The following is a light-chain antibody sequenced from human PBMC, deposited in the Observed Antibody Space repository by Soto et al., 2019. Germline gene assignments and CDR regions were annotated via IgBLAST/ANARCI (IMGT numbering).Light chain of an antibody. V-gene: IGKV1-39*01. Sequence: DLQMTQSPSYLSASVGDRITITCRPSQSIASFLNWYQQKPGKAPRXXIYSATNLYSGVPSRFSGSDAVTDFTLTISSLQTEDFATYFCQQSYSIPHTFGQGTKVDIK. CDR2: SAT. J-gene: IGKJ2*01. CDR3: QQSYSIPHT. CDR1: QSIASF.